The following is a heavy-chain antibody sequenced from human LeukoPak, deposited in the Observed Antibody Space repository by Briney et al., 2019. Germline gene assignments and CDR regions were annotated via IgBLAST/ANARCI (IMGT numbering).Heavy chain of an antibody. V-gene: IGHV1-2*02. CDR2: INPNSGDT. J-gene: IGHJ4*02. CDR3: AREGNCGGDCYNPTL. Sequence: ASVKVSCKTSGYIFTGYYIYWVRQAPGQGLEWMGWINPNSGDTNCTQRFQGRVTITRDTSISTAYMELSMLTSDDTAVYYCAREGNCGGDCYNPTLWGQGILVTVSS. CDR1: GYIFTGYY. D-gene: IGHD2-21*02.